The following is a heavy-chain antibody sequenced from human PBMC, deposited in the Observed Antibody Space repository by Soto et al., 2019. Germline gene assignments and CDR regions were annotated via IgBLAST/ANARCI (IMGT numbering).Heavy chain of an antibody. CDR1: GFTFDDYA. CDR3: VKDSAGSCCTFYLDY. J-gene: IGHJ4*02. Sequence: EVQLVESGGGLVQPGRSLRLSCAASGFTFDDYAMHWVRQAPGKGLEWVSGISWNSGRIGYADSVKGRFTISRDNAKNSLFLQMNSLRVEDTALYYCVKDSAGSCCTFYLDYWGQGALVTVSS. D-gene: IGHD1-1*01. CDR2: ISWNSGRI. V-gene: IGHV3-9*01.